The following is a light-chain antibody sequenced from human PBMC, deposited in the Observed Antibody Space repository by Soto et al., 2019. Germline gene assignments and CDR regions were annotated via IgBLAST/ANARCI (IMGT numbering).Light chain of an antibody. J-gene: IGKJ2*01. CDR3: QQYKTYPFT. V-gene: IGKV1-5*01. CDR1: QPINSW. CDR2: DAS. Sequence: DVQMTQSPSTLSASVGDRVTITCRASQPINSWLAWFQQKPGKAPQLLIHDASSLESGVPPRFSGIGFGTDFTLTITILQPEDVSTYYCQQYKTYPFTFGQGTKLEIK.